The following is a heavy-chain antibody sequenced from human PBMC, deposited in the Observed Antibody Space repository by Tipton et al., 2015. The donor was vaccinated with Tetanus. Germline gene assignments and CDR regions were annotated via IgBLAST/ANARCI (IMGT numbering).Heavy chain of an antibody. CDR3: ARGSGWADF. D-gene: IGHD6-19*01. CDR1: GYNFRNNG. Sequence: LRLSCVASGYNFRNNGMHWVRQAPGKGLEWIGEISPSGNTNYNPSLKSRVTISADTSRNQFSLTLSSVTAADTAVYYCARGSGWADFWGQGTLVTVSS. J-gene: IGHJ4*02. CDR2: ISPSGNT. V-gene: IGHV4-34*01.